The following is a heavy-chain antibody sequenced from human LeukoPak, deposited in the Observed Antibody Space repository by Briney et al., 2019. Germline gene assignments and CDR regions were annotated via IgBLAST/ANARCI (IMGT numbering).Heavy chain of an antibody. CDR2: IYYSGST. J-gene: IGHJ4*02. V-gene: IGHV4-39*01. D-gene: IGHD3-10*01. CDR1: GGSISSSSYY. Sequence: PSETLSLTCTVSGGSISSSSYYWGWIRQPPGKGLEWIGSIYYSGSTYYNPSLKSRVTISVDTSKNQFSLKLSSGTAADTAVYYCARGPGLWFGNYYFDYWGQGTLVTVSS. CDR3: ARGPGLWFGNYYFDY.